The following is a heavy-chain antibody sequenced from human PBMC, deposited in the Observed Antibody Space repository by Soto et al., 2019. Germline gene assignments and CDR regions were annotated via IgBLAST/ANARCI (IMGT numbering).Heavy chain of an antibody. CDR1: GYTFTSYD. V-gene: IGHV1-8*01. CDR3: ARAAHRRYYYGMDV. D-gene: IGHD1-26*01. Sequence: GASVKVSCKASGYTFTSYDINWVRQAIGQGLEWMGWMNPNSGNTGYAQKFQGRVTMTRNTSISTAYMELSSLRSEDTAVYYCARAAHRRYYYGMDVWGQGTTVTVSS. CDR2: MNPNSGNT. J-gene: IGHJ6*02.